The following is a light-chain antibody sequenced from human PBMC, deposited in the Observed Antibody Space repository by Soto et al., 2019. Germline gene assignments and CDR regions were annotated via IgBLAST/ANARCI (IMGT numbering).Light chain of an antibody. J-gene: IGLJ2*01. V-gene: IGLV1-47*01. Sequence: QSVLTQPPSVSGTPGQKITLPCSGGSSNIGRNSVYWYQHFAGKAPKLLIFRNSQRPSGVPDRFSGSKSGTSASLDISGLQSEDESDYYCSSWDDRLSGVIFGGGTKVTVL. CDR2: RNS. CDR3: SSWDDRLSGVI. CDR1: SSNIGRNS.